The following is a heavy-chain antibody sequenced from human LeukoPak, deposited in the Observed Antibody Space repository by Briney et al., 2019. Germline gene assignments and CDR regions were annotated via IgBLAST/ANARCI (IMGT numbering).Heavy chain of an antibody. Sequence: GGSLRLSCVASGFIFTNYALSWVRQAPGKGLESVSVISGSGDTTYYADSVKGRFTTSRDNSKSTLYLQMNSLRVEDTAVYYCAKTQSGTYSYFDHWGQGALVTVSS. D-gene: IGHD1-26*01. V-gene: IGHV3-23*01. J-gene: IGHJ4*02. CDR1: GFIFTNYA. CDR2: ISGSGDTT. CDR3: AKTQSGTYSYFDH.